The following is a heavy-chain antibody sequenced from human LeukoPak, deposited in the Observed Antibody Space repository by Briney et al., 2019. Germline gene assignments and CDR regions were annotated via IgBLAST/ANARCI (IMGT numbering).Heavy chain of an antibody. V-gene: IGHV5-51*01. CDR2: IYPGDSDT. Sequence: GESLKISCKGSGYSFTSYWIGWVRQMPGKGLEWMGIIYPGDSDTRYSPSFQGQVTISADKSINTAYLQWSSLKASDTATYYCARQVVTATPDFDYWGQGTLVTVSS. J-gene: IGHJ4*02. D-gene: IGHD2-21*02. CDR3: ARQVVTATPDFDY. CDR1: GYSFTSYW.